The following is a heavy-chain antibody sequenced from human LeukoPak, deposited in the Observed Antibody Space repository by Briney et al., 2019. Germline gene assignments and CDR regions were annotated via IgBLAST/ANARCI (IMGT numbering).Heavy chain of an antibody. V-gene: IGHV1-2*02. D-gene: IGHD3-22*01. CDR1: GYTFTGYY. J-gene: IGHJ4*02. CDR2: INPNSGGT. Sequence: ASAKVSCKASGYTFTGYYMHWVRQAPGQGLEWMGWINPNSGGTNYAQKFQGRVTMTRDTSISTAYMELSRLRSDDTAVYYCASDKKAYYYDSSGYHDDYFDYWGQGTLVTVSS. CDR3: ASDKKAYYYDSSGYHDDYFDY.